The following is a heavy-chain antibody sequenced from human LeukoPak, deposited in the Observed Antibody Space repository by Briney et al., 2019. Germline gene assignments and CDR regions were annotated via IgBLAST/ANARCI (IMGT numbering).Heavy chain of an antibody. J-gene: IGHJ4*02. V-gene: IGHV3-30*18. D-gene: IGHD7-27*01. CDR1: GFTFSSYW. Sequence: GGSLRLSCAASGFTFSSYWMSWVRQAPGKGLEWVAVISYDGSNKYYADSVKGRFTISRDNSKNTLYLQMNSLRAEDTAVYYCAKAGSGDENDYWGQGTLVTVSS. CDR2: ISYDGSNK. CDR3: AKAGSGDENDY.